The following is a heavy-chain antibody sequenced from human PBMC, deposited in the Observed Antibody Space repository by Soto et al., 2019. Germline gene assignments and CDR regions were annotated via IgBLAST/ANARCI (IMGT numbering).Heavy chain of an antibody. D-gene: IGHD1-1*01. Sequence: QVQLVESGGGVVQPGRSLRLSCAASGFRFSDYGMHWVRQLPGKGLEWVAVVSYDGQRKYYADSVEGRFTISRDNAKNTLFLQMSGLTTADTAVYYCAKDHPYFNWKGEYFQYWGQGTPVTVSS. V-gene: IGHV3-30*18. CDR2: VSYDGQRK. CDR3: AKDHPYFNWKGEYFQY. J-gene: IGHJ1*01. CDR1: GFRFSDYG.